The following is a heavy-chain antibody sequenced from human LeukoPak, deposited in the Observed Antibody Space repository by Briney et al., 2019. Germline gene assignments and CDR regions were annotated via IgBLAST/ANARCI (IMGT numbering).Heavy chain of an antibody. Sequence: GRSLRLSCAASGFTFSSYAMHWVRHAPGEGLEWGSVISYDGSNKYYADSVKGRFTISRDNSKNTLYLQMNSLRAEDTAVYYCARDALTIFGVHNWFDPWGQGTLVTVSS. CDR3: ARDALTIFGVHNWFDP. J-gene: IGHJ5*02. CDR1: GFTFSSYA. CDR2: ISYDGSNK. D-gene: IGHD3-3*01. V-gene: IGHV3-30*04.